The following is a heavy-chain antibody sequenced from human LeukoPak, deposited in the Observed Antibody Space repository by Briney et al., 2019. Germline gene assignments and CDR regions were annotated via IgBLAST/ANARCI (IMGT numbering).Heavy chain of an antibody. D-gene: IGHD5-24*01. J-gene: IGHJ3*02. V-gene: IGHV5-51*01. CDR1: GYSFISYW. CDR3: ASGKGDGYYAFDI. Sequence: GESLKISCKGSGYSFISYWLGWVRQMPGRGLEWMGIIYPGDSDTRYSPSFQGQVTISADKSISTAYLQWSSLKASDTAMYYCASGKGDGYYAFDIWGQGTMVTVSS. CDR2: IYPGDSDT.